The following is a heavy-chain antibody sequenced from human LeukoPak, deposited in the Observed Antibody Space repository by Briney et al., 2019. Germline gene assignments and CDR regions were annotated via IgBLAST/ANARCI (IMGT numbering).Heavy chain of an antibody. V-gene: IGHV4-34*01. J-gene: IGHJ4*02. CDR2: INHSGST. CDR1: GGSFSGYY. D-gene: IGHD3-9*01. CDR3: ARVDYDILTAYKDY. Sequence: SETLSLTCAVYGGSFSGYYWSWIRQPPGKGLEWIGEINHSGSTNYNPSLKSRVTISVDTSKNQFSLKLSSVTAADTAVYYCARVDYDILTAYKDYWGQGTLVTVSS.